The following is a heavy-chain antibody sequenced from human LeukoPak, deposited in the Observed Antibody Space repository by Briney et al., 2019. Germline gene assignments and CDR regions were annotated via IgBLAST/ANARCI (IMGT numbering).Heavy chain of an antibody. CDR3: ARGRMRSSWHYFDY. V-gene: IGHV2-70*11. CDR1: GFSLSTSGMC. CDR2: IDWDDDK. D-gene: IGHD6-13*01. J-gene: IGHJ4*02. Sequence: ESGPTLVNPTQTLTLTCTFSGFSLSTSGMCVSWIRQPPGKALEWLARIDWDDDKYYSTSLKTRLTISKDTSKNQVVLTMTNMDPVDTATYYCARGRMRSSWHYFDYWGQGTLVTVSS.